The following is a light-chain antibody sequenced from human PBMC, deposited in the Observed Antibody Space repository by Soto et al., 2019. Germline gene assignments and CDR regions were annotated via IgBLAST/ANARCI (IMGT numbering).Light chain of an antibody. V-gene: IGKV3-15*01. Sequence: IVMTQSPATLSVSPGERATLSCRASQSVSSKLAWYQQKPGQTPRLLIYGASTRATGIPARFSGSGSGTEFTLTIPSLQSEDFAVYYCQQYNNWPLTFGGGTKVEIK. CDR3: QQYNNWPLT. CDR1: QSVSSK. CDR2: GAS. J-gene: IGKJ4*01.